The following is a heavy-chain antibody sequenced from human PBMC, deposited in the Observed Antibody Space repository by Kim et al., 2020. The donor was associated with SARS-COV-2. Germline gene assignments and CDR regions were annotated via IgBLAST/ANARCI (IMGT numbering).Heavy chain of an antibody. CDR2: IWYDGSIK. V-gene: IGHV3-33*06. J-gene: IGHJ4*02. CDR3: AKDQGSGYVSGSVLCGRLDY. D-gene: IGHD2-15*01. CDR1: GFTFSTYG. Sequence: GVSLRLSCAASGFTFSTYGMHWVRQAPGKGLEWVTIIWYDGSIKYYADSVKGRFTISRDNSKNTLYLQMNTLRAEDTAVYYCAKDQGSGYVSGSVLCGRLDYWGQGTLVTVSS.